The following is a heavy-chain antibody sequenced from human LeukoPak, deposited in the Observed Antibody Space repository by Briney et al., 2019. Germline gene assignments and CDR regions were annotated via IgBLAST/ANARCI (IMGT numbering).Heavy chain of an antibody. CDR2: INYSGIT. Sequence: SETLSLTCSVSGGSISGYYWSWIRQPPGEGLEWIGYINYSGITNCNPSLKSRVTISVDTSKNQFSLKLSSVTAADTAVYYCVRLPGCSGSTCYRAFDIWGQGTMVTVSS. V-gene: IGHV4-59*08. J-gene: IGHJ3*02. CDR1: GGSISGYY. D-gene: IGHD2-15*01. CDR3: VRLPGCSGSTCYRAFDI.